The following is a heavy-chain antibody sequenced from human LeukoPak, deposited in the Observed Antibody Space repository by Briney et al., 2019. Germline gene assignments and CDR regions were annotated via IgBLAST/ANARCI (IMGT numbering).Heavy chain of an antibody. CDR1: GFTFSSYE. Sequence: AGGSLRLSCAASGFTFSSYEMNWVRQAPGKGLEWVSYISSSSSYIYYADSVKGRFTISRDNAKNSLYLQMNSLRAEDTAVYYCARRPPGFDPWGQGTLVTVSS. CDR2: ISSSSSYI. CDR3: ARRPPGFDP. J-gene: IGHJ5*02. V-gene: IGHV3-21*05.